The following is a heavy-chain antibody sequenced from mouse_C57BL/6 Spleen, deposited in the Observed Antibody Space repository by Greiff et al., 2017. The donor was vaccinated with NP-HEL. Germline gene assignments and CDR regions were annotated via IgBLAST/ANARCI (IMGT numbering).Heavy chain of an antibody. Sequence: VQLQQSGAELVRPGTSVKMSCKASGYTFTNYWIGWAKQRPGHGLEWIGDIYPGGGYTNYNEKFKGKATLTADKSSSTAYMQFSSLTSEDSAIYYCARFDYDEDWYFDVWGTGTTVTVSS. D-gene: IGHD2-4*01. CDR3: ARFDYDEDWYFDV. V-gene: IGHV1-63*01. J-gene: IGHJ1*03. CDR1: GYTFTNYW. CDR2: IYPGGGYT.